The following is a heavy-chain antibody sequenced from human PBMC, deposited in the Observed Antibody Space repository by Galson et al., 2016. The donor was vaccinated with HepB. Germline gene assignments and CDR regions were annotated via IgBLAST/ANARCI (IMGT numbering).Heavy chain of an antibody. V-gene: IGHV3-30*03. CDR3: AREKGAGSDDSWSGYYMGYFDY. CDR1: GFTFSSYG. CDR2: ISYDGSNK. D-gene: IGHD3-3*01. J-gene: IGHJ4*02. Sequence: SLRLSCAASGFTFSSYGMHWVRQAPGKGLEWLAVISYDGSNKYYADSVKGRFTISRDNSKNTLYPQMNSLRAEDTAVYYCAREKGAGSDDSWSGYYMGYFDYWGQGSLVTVSS.